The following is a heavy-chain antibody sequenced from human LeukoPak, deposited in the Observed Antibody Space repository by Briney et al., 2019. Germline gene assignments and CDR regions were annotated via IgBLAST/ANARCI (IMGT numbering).Heavy chain of an antibody. Sequence: GGSLRLSCEASGFTFSSYGMHWVRQAPGKGLVWISRINTDGSVTDYADSVKGRFTISRDNAKNTVYLQMSSLITEDTALYYCTRSFGGSGDYWGQGTLVTVSS. CDR1: GFTFSSYG. D-gene: IGHD4-23*01. CDR3: TRSFGGSGDY. CDR2: INTDGSVT. J-gene: IGHJ4*02. V-gene: IGHV3-74*01.